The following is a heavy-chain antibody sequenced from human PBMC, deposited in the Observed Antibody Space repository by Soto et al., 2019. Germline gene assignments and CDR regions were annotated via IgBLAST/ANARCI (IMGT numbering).Heavy chain of an antibody. V-gene: IGHV3-48*03. Sequence: PGGSLRLSCAASGFTFTSYEMNWVRQAPGKGREGGAFISRSGSTIDYADSVKGRLTISSDNENNSLYLKMNSLTAEDTAVYYCARSWGVYCSSTSCYSPWFDPWGQGTLVTVSS. CDR1: GFTFTSYE. J-gene: IGHJ5*02. CDR2: ISRSGSTI. D-gene: IGHD2-2*02. CDR3: ARSWGVYCSSTSCYSPWFDP.